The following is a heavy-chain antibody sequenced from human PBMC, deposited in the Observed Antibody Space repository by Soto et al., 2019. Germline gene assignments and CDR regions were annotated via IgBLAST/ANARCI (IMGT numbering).Heavy chain of an antibody. V-gene: IGHV1-69*01. CDR1: EDIFGSSG. Sequence: QAQVVQSGPEVAKPGSSVKVSCKASEDIFGSSGFSWVRQAPGLGREWMGGIIPVFGTTEYAQKFRGRVTISAEDDNRTVYTELDSLTSNDTALYYCAKGDTGEAPTTGPLDLWGQGTLVTVSS. CDR3: AKGDTGEAPTTGPLDL. D-gene: IGHD3-10*01. CDR2: IIPVFGTT. J-gene: IGHJ4*02.